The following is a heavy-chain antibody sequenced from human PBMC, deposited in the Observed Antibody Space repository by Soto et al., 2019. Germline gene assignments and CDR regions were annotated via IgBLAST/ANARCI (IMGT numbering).Heavy chain of an antibody. D-gene: IGHD3-16*01. CDR1: GFTFDDNA. CDR2: INWKSDI. V-gene: IGHV3-9*01. CDR3: AISQDRGGRTTFIY. Sequence: GGSLRLSCAVSGFTFDDNAMHWVRQAPEKGLEWVSGINWKSDIGYADSVKGRFTISRDNAKNSLYLQMNSLRAEDTALYYCAISQDRGGRTTFIYWGQGTQVTVS. J-gene: IGHJ4*02.